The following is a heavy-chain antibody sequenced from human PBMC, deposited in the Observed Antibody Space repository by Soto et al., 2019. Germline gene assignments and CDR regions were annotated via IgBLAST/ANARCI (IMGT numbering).Heavy chain of an antibody. J-gene: IGHJ5*02. Sequence: GGSLRLSCAASGFTFSSYGMHWVRQAPGKGLEWVAVISYDGSNKYYADSVKGRFTISRDNSKNTLYLQMNSLRAEDTAVYYCAKDLSPSYYYGSGSYSPFDPWGQGTLVTVSS. CDR1: GFTFSSYG. CDR2: ISYDGSNK. D-gene: IGHD3-10*01. V-gene: IGHV3-30*18. CDR3: AKDLSPSYYYGSGSYSPFDP.